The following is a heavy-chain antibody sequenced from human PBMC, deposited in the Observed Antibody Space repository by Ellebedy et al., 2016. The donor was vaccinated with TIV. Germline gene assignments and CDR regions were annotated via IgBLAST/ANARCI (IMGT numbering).Heavy chain of an antibody. CDR2: IYYSGST. V-gene: IGHV4-59*08. CDR3: ARQGRSRFSSFDY. D-gene: IGHD2-15*01. J-gene: IGHJ4*02. Sequence: MPSETLSPTCTVSGGSISSHYWSWTRQPPGKGLEWIGYIYYSGSTNYNPSLKSRVTISVDTSKNQFSLKLSSVTAPDTAVYYCARQGRSRFSSFDYWGQGTLVTVSS. CDR1: GGSISSHY.